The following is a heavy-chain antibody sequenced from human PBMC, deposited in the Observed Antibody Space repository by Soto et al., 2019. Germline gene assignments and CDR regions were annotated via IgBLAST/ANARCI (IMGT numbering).Heavy chain of an antibody. CDR1: GGSIGSYY. V-gene: IGHV4-59*01. D-gene: IGHD3-10*01. CDR3: GRGFSPFDY. CDR2: IYYSGIT. Sequence: TSETLSLTCTVSGGSIGSYYWSWIRQPPGTGLEWIGYIYYSGITNYNPSLRSRVTISVDTSKNQFSLKLTSMTAADTAVYYCGRGFSPFDYWGQGPLVTVSS. J-gene: IGHJ4*02.